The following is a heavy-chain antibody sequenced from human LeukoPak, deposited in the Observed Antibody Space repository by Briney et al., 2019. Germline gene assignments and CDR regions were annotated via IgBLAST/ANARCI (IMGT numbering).Heavy chain of an antibody. CDR1: GFTFSSYA. V-gene: IGHV3-33*06. D-gene: IGHD6-6*01. CDR3: AKGTYSSSPRDY. J-gene: IGHJ4*02. Sequence: GGSLRLSCAASGFTFSSYAMSWVRQAPGKGLEWVAVIWYDGSNKYYADSVKGRFTISRDNSKNTLSLQMNSLRADDTAIYYCAKGTYSSSPRDYWGQGTLVTVSS. CDR2: IWYDGSNK.